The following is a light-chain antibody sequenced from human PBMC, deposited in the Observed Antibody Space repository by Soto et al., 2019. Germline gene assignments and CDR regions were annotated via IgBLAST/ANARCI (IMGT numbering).Light chain of an antibody. V-gene: IGKV3-20*01. CDR3: QQYGSSPPYT. Sequence: EGVCTQSPGPLSLSPGESSPLSCLASQNVITKYLAWYQQKPGQSPRLLIFGSSDRATGIPDRFSGSGSGTDFTLTISRLEPEDFAVYYCQQYGSSPPYTGGQRPMMEI. CDR1: QNVITKY. J-gene: IGKJ2*01. CDR2: GSS.